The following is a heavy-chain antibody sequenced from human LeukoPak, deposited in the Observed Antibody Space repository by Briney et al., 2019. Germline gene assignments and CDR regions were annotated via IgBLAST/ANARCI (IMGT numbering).Heavy chain of an antibody. D-gene: IGHD3-10*01. V-gene: IGHV1-18*01. Sequence: GASVKVSCKASGYTFTSYGISWVRQAPGQGLEWMGWISAYNGNTNYAQKLQGRVTMTTDTSTSTAYMELRSLRSDDTAVYYCARGGRDLELFRKGYYYYGMDVWGQGTTVTVSS. J-gene: IGHJ6*02. CDR3: ARGGRDLELFRKGYYYYGMDV. CDR2: ISAYNGNT. CDR1: GYTFTSYG.